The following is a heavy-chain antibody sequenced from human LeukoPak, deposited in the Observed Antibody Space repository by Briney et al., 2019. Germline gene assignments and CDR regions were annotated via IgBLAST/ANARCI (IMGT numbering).Heavy chain of an antibody. CDR2: IIPIFGTA. CDR1: GGTFSSYA. CDR3: ATSEGPSPYDFSGVR. D-gene: IGHD3-3*01. J-gene: IGHJ4*02. Sequence: SVKVSCKASGGTFSSYAISWVRQAPGQGLEWMGGIIPIFGTANYAQKFQGRVTITADESTSTAYMELSTLRSEDTAVYYCATSEGPSPYDFSGVRWGQGTLVTVSS. V-gene: IGHV1-69*13.